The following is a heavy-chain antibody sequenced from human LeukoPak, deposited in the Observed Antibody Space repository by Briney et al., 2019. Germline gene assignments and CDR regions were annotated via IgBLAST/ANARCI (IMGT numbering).Heavy chain of an antibody. V-gene: IGHV4-34*01. Sequence: SEILSLTCAVYGGSFSGYYWSWIRQPPGKRLEWIGEINHSGSTNYNPSLKSRVTISVDTSKNQFSLQLSSVTAADTAVYYCAKLAGCSSTSCYSVDYWGQGTLVTVSS. J-gene: IGHJ4*02. CDR2: INHSGST. D-gene: IGHD2-2*01. CDR1: GGSFSGYY. CDR3: AKLAGCSSTSCYSVDY.